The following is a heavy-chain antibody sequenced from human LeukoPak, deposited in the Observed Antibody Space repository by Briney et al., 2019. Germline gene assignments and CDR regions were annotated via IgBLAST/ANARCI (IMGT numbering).Heavy chain of an antibody. CDR1: GGTFSSYA. D-gene: IGHD2-15*01. CDR3: ARGSESQLLLFDY. J-gene: IGHJ4*02. V-gene: IGHV1-69*13. Sequence: SVKVSCKASGGTFSSYAINWVRQAPGQGLEWMGGIIPIFGTANYAQKFQGRVTITADESTSTAYMELSSLRSEDTAAYYCARGSESQLLLFDYWGQGTLVTVSS. CDR2: IIPIFGTA.